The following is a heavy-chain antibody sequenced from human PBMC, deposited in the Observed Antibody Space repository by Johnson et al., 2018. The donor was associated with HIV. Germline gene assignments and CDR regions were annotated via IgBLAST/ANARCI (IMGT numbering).Heavy chain of an antibody. V-gene: IGHV3-30*03. CDR1: GLSFSNFG. Sequence: QVQLVESGGGVVQSGKSLTLSCVGSGLSFSNFGIHWVRQAPGKGLEWVAVISYDGSNKYYADSVKGRFTISRDNSKNTLYLQMNSLRAEDTAVYYCARVTMIVVVMQAFDIWGQGTMVTVSS. CDR3: ARVTMIVVVMQAFDI. J-gene: IGHJ3*02. D-gene: IGHD3-22*01. CDR2: ISYDGSNK.